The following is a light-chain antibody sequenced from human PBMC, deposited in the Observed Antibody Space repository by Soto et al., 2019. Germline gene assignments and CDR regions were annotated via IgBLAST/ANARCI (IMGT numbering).Light chain of an antibody. CDR2: ATS. V-gene: IGKV1-39*01. CDR1: QSISKY. CDR3: QQSYSTPRT. J-gene: IGKJ1*01. Sequence: DIQMTQSPSSLSASVGDRITITCRASQSISKYVDWYQQKPCRAPKLLIYATSFLEGGVPSRFSGSGSGTDFTLTISSLQPEDFETYYCQQSYSTPRTFGQGTKVEIK.